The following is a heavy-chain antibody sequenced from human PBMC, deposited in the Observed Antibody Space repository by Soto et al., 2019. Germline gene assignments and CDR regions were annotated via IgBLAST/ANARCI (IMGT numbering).Heavy chain of an antibody. D-gene: IGHD3-16*01. V-gene: IGHV3-20*04. CDR3: ARGEILMITFGGVITDY. J-gene: IGHJ4*02. Sequence: EVQLVESGGGVVRPGGSLRLSCAASGFTFDDYGMSWVRQAPGKGLEWVSGINWNGGSTGYADSVKGRFTISRDNAKNSLYLQMNSLRADDTALYYCARGEILMITFGGVITDYWGQGTLVTVSS. CDR1: GFTFDDYG. CDR2: INWNGGST.